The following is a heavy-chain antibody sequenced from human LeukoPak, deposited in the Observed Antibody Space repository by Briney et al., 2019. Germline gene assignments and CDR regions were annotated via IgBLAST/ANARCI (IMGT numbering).Heavy chain of an antibody. V-gene: IGHV1-8*01. D-gene: IGHD6-13*01. Sequence: ASVKVSCTASGYTFTTSDINWGRQATGQGLEWMGWMNPNSGKTGSAQKFQGRLTMTKNTSTSTAYMEVTGLKFEDTAIYYCARGRPGPAGAGTYDFWGQGTLITVSS. CDR3: ARGRPGPAGAGTYDF. J-gene: IGHJ4*02. CDR1: GYTFTTSD. CDR2: MNPNSGKT.